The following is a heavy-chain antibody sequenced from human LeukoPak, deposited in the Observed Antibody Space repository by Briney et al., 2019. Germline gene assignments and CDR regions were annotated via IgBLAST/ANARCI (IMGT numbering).Heavy chain of an antibody. CDR3: ASWCSSTSCYSLGAFDI. D-gene: IGHD2-2*01. V-gene: IGHV3-30-3*02. J-gene: IGHJ3*02. CDR1: GFTFSSYA. CDR2: ISYDGSNK. Sequence: PGGSLRLSCAASGFTFSSYAMHWVRQAPGKGLEWVAVISYDGSNKYYADSVKGRFTISRDNSKNTLYLQMNSLRAEDTAVYYCASWCSSTSCYSLGAFDIWGQGTMVAVSS.